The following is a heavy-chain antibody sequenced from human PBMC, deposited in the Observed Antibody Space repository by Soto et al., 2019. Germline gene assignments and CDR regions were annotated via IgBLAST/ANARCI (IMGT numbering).Heavy chain of an antibody. J-gene: IGHJ6*02. CDR1: GGSISSYY. D-gene: IGHD3-10*01. V-gene: IGHV4-59*08. CDR3: ASQSSYYYGSGSYYTDV. CDR2: IYYSGST. Sequence: SETLSLTFTVSGGSISSYYWSWIRQPPGKGLEWIGYIYYSGSTNYNPSLKSRVTISVDTSKNQFSLKLSSVTAADTAVYYCASQSSYYYGSGSYYTDVWGQGTTVTVSS.